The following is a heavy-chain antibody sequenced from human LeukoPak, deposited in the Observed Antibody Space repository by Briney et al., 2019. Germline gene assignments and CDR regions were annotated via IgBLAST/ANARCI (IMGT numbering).Heavy chain of an antibody. J-gene: IGHJ4*02. Sequence: GGSLRLSCAASGFTFSSYAMTWVRQTPGKGLEWVSAISGSGGSAYYADSVKGRFTFSRDNSKNTLYLQMNSLRAEDTAVYYCAKELGKLAVADEPFFDYWGQGTLVTVSS. D-gene: IGHD6-19*01. V-gene: IGHV3-23*01. CDR1: GFTFSSYA. CDR2: ISGSGGSA. CDR3: AKELGKLAVADEPFFDY.